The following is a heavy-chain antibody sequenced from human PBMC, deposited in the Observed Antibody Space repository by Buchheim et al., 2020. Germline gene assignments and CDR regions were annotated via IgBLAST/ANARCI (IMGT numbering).Heavy chain of an antibody. Sequence: QVQLQESGPRLVKPSETLSLTCTVSGGSVSSGTFYWSWIRQPPGKGLEWIGSIYYSGSTNYNPSVKGRVTISVDTSKNQFSLKLTSVTAADTAVYYCARDPGSGYDGEVGTWGQGTL. CDR3: ARDPGSGYDGEVGT. CDR1: GGSVSSGTFY. CDR2: IYYSGST. D-gene: IGHD3-22*01. V-gene: IGHV4-61*01. J-gene: IGHJ5*02.